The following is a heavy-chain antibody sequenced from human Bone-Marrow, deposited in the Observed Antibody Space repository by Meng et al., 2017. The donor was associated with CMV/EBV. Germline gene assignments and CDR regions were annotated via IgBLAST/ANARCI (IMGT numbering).Heavy chain of an antibody. Sequence: SVKVSCKASGGTSSSYAISWVRQAPGQGLEWMGGIIPIFGTANDAQKFQGRVTITTDESTSTAYMELSSLRSEDTAVYYCPAQTGDHDAFDFWGQGTMVTVSS. J-gene: IGHJ3*01. CDR3: PAQTGDHDAFDF. D-gene: IGHD7-27*01. CDR1: GGTSSSYA. V-gene: IGHV1-69*05. CDR2: IIPIFGTA.